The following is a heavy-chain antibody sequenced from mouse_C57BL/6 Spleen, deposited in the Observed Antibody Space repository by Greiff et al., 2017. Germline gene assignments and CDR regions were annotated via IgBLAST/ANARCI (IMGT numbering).Heavy chain of an antibody. CDR3: ARREGSGYHAY. CDR2: IYPGSGST. D-gene: IGHD3-2*02. Sequence: QVQLQQPGAELVKPGASVKLSCKASGYTFTSYWMHWVKQRPGQGLEWIGDIYPGSGSTNYNEKFKSKATLTVDTSSSTAYMQLSSLTSEDSAVYYCARREGSGYHAYWGQGTLVTVSA. J-gene: IGHJ3*01. CDR1: GYTFTSYW. V-gene: IGHV1-55*01.